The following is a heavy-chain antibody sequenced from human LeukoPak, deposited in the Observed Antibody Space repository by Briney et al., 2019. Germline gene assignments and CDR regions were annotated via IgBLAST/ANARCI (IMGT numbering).Heavy chain of an antibody. Sequence: SETLSLTCSVSGDFITAYYWSWIRQPPGKGLEWIGYVYYSGSTEYNPSLRSRVTISLEMSKHQFSLNLTSVTAADTAVYYCATGVHGITAAGDYYFDYWGQGTLVTVSS. J-gene: IGHJ4*02. CDR1: GDFITAYY. D-gene: IGHD6-13*01. CDR2: VYYSGST. CDR3: ATGVHGITAAGDYYFDY. V-gene: IGHV4-59*01.